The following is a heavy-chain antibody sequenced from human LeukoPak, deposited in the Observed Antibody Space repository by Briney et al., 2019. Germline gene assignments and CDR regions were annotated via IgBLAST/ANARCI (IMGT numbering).Heavy chain of an antibody. CDR1: GYTFTSYY. J-gene: IGHJ4*02. V-gene: IGHV1-46*01. CDR3: ARGLRFLEWLFSGPDY. CDR2: INPSGGST. Sequence: ASVKVSCKASGYTFTSYYMHWVRQAPGQGLEWMGIINPSGGSTSYAQKFQGRVTMTRDTSTSTVYKELSSLRSEDTAVYYCARGLRFLEWLFSGPDYWGQGTLVTVSS. D-gene: IGHD3-3*01.